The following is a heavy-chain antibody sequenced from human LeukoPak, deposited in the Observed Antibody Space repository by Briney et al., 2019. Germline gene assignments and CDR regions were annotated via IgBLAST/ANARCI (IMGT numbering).Heavy chain of an antibody. Sequence: GGSLRLSCAASGFTFSNFAMGWVRRPPGKGLEWVSGFGGSGIIHYADSVKGRSTISRDNSKNTLYLLMNSLRPEDTAVYYCAKDTSRCGGDCPGYFDYWGQGTLVTVSS. CDR3: AKDTSRCGGDCPGYFDY. CDR2: FGGSGII. CDR1: GFTFSNFA. D-gene: IGHD2-21*02. V-gene: IGHV3-23*01. J-gene: IGHJ4*02.